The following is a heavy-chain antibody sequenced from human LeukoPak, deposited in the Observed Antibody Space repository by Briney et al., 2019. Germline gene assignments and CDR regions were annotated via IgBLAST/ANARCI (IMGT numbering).Heavy chain of an antibody. CDR2: INPNSGGT. Sequence: GASVKVSCKASGYTFTGYYMHWVRQAPGQGLEWMGWINPNSGGTNYAQKFQGRVTMTRDTSISTAYMELSRLRSDDTAVYYCARAGPLYDFWSGYYQGYYYYYMDVWGKGTTVTVSS. CDR1: GYTFTGYY. J-gene: IGHJ6*03. CDR3: ARAGPLYDFWSGYYQGYYYYYMDV. D-gene: IGHD3-3*01. V-gene: IGHV1-2*02.